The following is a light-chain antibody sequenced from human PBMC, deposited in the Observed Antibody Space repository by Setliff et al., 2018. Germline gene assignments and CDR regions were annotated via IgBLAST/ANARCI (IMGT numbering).Light chain of an antibody. CDR3: QHRSNWPLT. Sequence: EIVLTQSPATLSLSPGERATLSCRASESVSRYLAWYQQKPGQDPRLLIYDASNRATGIPDRFSGSGSETDFTRTISSLEPEDFAIYYCQHRSNWPLTFGGGTKVDIK. V-gene: IGKV3-11*01. CDR2: DAS. J-gene: IGKJ4*01. CDR1: ESVSRY.